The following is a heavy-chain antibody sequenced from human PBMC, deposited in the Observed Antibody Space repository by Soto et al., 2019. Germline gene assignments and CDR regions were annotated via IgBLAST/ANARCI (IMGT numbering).Heavy chain of an antibody. Sequence: QVQLVQSGAAVKKPGASVKVSCKASGYTFTSYGISWVRQAPGQVLEWMGWISDYNGNTNDAQKLQGRVTMTTDTSTSTAYMELRSLRSDDTAVYYGARDPTGRSGWYMGANFDYWGQGTLVTVSS. V-gene: IGHV1-18*01. J-gene: IGHJ4*02. D-gene: IGHD6-19*01. CDR1: GYTFTSYG. CDR2: ISDYNGNT. CDR3: ARDPTGRSGWYMGANFDY.